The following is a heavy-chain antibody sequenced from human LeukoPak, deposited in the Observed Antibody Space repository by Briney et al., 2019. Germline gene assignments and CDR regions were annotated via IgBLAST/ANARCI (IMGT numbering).Heavy chain of an antibody. CDR2: ISYDGSNK. Sequence: GRSLRLSCAASGFTFSRYGMHWVRQAPGKGLERVAVISYDGSNKYYADSVKGRFTISRDNSKNTLYLQMSTLRAEDTAVYYCASVPTGYYYYYMDVWAKGPRSPSP. D-gene: IGHD4-17*01. J-gene: IGHJ6*03. V-gene: IGHV3-30*03. CDR3: ASVPTGYYYYYMDV. CDR1: GFTFSRYG.